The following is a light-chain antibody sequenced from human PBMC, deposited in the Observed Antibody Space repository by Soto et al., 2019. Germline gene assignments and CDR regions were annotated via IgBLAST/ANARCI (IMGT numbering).Light chain of an antibody. CDR1: QSVSSS. J-gene: IGKJ2*01. CDR2: DAS. Sequence: EIVLTQSPASLSLSPGERATLSCRASQSVSSSLAWYQHKPGQAPRLLIYDASNRATGIPARFSGSGSGTDFTLSISSLEPEDFAIYYCQQGSNWPLYTFGQGNKLEIK. CDR3: QQGSNWPLYT. V-gene: IGKV3-11*01.